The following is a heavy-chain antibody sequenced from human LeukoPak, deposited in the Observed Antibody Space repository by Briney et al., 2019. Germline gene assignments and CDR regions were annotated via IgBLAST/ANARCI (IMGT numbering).Heavy chain of an antibody. J-gene: IGHJ5*02. V-gene: IGHV3-33*01. Sequence: GGSLRLSCAASGFTFSSYGMHWVRQAPGKGLEWVAVIWYDGSNKYYADSVKGRFTISRDNSKNTLYLQMNSLRAEDTAVYYCARGDDVEGWFDPWGQGTLVTVSS. CDR3: ARGDDVEGWFDP. D-gene: IGHD3-3*01. CDR2: IWYDGSNK. CDR1: GFTFSSYG.